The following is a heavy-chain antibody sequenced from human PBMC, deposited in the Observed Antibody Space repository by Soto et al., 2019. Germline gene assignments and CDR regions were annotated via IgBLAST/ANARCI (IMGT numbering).Heavy chain of an antibody. D-gene: IGHD4-17*01. J-gene: IGHJ3*02. CDR1: GYTFTGYY. CDR3: ARPRIGAMDAFDI. V-gene: IGHV1-2*04. CDR2: INPNSGGT. Sequence: ASVKVSCKASGYTFTGYYMHWVRQAPGQGLEWKGWINPNSGGTNYAQKFQGWVTMTRDTSISTAYMELSRLRSDDTAVYYCARPRIGAMDAFDIWGQGTMVTVSS.